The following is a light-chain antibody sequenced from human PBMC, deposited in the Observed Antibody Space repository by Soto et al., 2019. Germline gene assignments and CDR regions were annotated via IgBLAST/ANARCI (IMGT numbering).Light chain of an antibody. CDR2: DVS. V-gene: IGLV2-14*01. CDR3: SSNTSSSPLRV. CDR1: SSDVGGYNY. Sequence: QSALTQPASVSGSPGQSITISCTGTSSDVGGYNYVSWYQQHPGKAPKLMIYDVSNRPSGVSNRFSGSKSGNTASLTISGLQAEDEADYYCSSNTSSSPLRVFGGGTKLTVL. J-gene: IGLJ2*01.